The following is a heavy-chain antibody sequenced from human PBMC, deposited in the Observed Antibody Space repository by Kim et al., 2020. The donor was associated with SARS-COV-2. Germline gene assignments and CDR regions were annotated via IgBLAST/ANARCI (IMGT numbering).Heavy chain of an antibody. J-gene: IGHJ4*02. Sequence: SETLSLTCTVSGGSISSYYWSWIRQPPGKGLEWIGYIYYSGSTNYNPSLKSRVTISVDTSKNQFSLKLSSVTAADTAVYYCASTDPYYYDSSGYYLPFDYWGQGTLVTVSS. CDR3: ASTDPYYYDSSGYYLPFDY. CDR2: IYYSGST. CDR1: GGSISSYY. V-gene: IGHV4-59*13. D-gene: IGHD3-22*01.